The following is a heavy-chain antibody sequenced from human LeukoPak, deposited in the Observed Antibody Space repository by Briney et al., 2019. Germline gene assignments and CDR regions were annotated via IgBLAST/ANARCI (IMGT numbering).Heavy chain of an antibody. CDR1: GFTFDDYG. CDR2: INWNGGST. Sequence: GGSLRLSCAASGFTFDDYGMSWVRQAPGKGLEWVSGINWNGGSTVYADSVKGRFTISRDNDKNSLYPQMNSLRAEDTALYYCAREHNYYYYYMDVWGKGTTVTVSS. CDR3: AREHNYYYYYMDV. J-gene: IGHJ6*03. V-gene: IGHV3-20*04.